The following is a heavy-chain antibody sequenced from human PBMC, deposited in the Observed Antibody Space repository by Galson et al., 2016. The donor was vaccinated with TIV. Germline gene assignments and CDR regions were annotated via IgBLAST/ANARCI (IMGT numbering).Heavy chain of an antibody. CDR1: GHIFTGYY. J-gene: IGHJ6*02. CDR3: ARDPTSSLRVVSHYYYYGMDV. V-gene: IGHV1-18*04. Sequence: SVKVSCKASGHIFTGYYIHWVRQAPGQGLEWMGWISGYNEDTYYTQDFQGRVTMTTDTSTSTAYLELRSLRSDDPAVYYCARDPTSSLRVVSHYYYYGMDVWGQGTTVTVS. CDR2: ISGYNEDT. D-gene: IGHD2-21*01.